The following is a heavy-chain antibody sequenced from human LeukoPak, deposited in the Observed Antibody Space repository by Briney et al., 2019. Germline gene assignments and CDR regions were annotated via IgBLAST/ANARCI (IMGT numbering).Heavy chain of an antibody. D-gene: IGHD3-9*01. CDR3: ARAFSQYYDILTGYHSFDY. J-gene: IGHJ4*02. CDR2: IISIFGTA. Sequence: SVKVSCKASGGTFSSYAISWVRQAPGQGPEWMGGIISIFGTANYAQKFQGRVTITADESTSTAYMELSSLRSEDTAVYYCARAFSQYYDILTGYHSFDYWGQGTLVTVSS. CDR1: GGTFSSYA. V-gene: IGHV1-69*01.